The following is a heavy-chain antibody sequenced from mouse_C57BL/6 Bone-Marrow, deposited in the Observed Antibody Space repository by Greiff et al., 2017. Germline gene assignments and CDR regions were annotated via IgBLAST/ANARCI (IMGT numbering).Heavy chain of an antibody. J-gene: IGHJ3*01. D-gene: IGHD2-1*01. V-gene: IGHV5-4*03. Sequence: EVTVVESGGGLVKPGGSLKLSCAASGFTFSSYAMSWVRQTPEKRLEWVATISDGGSYTYYPDNVKGRFTISRDNAKNNLYLQMSHLKSEDTAMYYCARGLLPGFAYWGQGTLVTVSA. CDR3: ARGLLPGFAY. CDR1: GFTFSSYA. CDR2: ISDGGSYT.